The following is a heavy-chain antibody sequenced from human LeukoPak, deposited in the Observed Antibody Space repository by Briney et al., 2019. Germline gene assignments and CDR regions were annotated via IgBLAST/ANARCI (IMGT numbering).Heavy chain of an antibody. Sequence: SETLSLTCTVSGGSISSSSYYWGWIRQPPGKGLEWIGSIYYSGSTYYNPSLKSRVTISVDTSKNQFSLKLSSVTAADTAVYYCARQGDIVVVPAAIAWFDPWGQGTLVTVSS. CDR1: GGSISSSSYY. J-gene: IGHJ5*02. CDR3: ARQGDIVVVPAAIAWFDP. D-gene: IGHD2-2*02. V-gene: IGHV4-39*01. CDR2: IYYSGST.